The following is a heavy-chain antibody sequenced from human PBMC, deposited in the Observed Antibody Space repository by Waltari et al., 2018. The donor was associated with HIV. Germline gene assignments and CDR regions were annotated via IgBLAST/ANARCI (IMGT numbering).Heavy chain of an antibody. Sequence: QVQLVESGGGVVQPGRSLRLSCAASGFTFSKYGMHWVRRAPGEGLDWVALIWDDGSNKFYADSVKGRFIISRDNSKNTLYLQINSLRADDTAVYYCTRDKQTTGATLDYWGQGTLVTVSS. CDR3: TRDKQTTGATLDY. CDR2: IWDDGSNK. J-gene: IGHJ4*02. V-gene: IGHV3-33*01. D-gene: IGHD2-15*01. CDR1: GFTFSKYG.